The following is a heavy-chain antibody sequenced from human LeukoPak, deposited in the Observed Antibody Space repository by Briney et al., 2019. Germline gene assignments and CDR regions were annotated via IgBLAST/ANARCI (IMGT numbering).Heavy chain of an antibody. V-gene: IGHV3-21*01. J-gene: IGHJ4*02. CDR1: GFTFSSYS. Sequence: PGGSLRLSCAASGFTFSSYSMNWVRQAPGKGLEWVSSINTRSYIYSADSVKGRFTISRDNDKNSVYLQMNTLRAEDTAVYYCAREGGYCYGASCRFFDCWGPGTLLTVSS. CDR3: AREGGYCYGASCRFFDC. D-gene: IGHD2-15*01. CDR2: INTRSYI.